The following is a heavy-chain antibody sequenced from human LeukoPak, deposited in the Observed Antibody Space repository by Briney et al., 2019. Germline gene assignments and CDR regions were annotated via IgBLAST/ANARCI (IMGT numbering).Heavy chain of an antibody. J-gene: IGHJ6*03. Sequence: GESLKISCKGSGYRFTSYWIGWVRQMPGKGLEWMGIIYPGDSDTRYSPSFQGQVTISADKSISTAYLQWSSLKASDTAMYYCARHNRIAAAGTAFYYYYYMDVWGKGTTVTVSS. D-gene: IGHD6-13*01. CDR2: IYPGDSDT. CDR1: GYRFTSYW. V-gene: IGHV5-51*01. CDR3: ARHNRIAAAGTAFYYYYYMDV.